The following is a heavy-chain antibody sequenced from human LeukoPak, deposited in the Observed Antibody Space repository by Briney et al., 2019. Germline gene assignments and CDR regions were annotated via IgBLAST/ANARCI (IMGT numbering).Heavy chain of an antibody. CDR1: GYIFTSYW. D-gene: IGHD5-12*01. CDR2: IDPSDSYT. V-gene: IGHV5-10-1*01. CDR3: ARGGDIVATLPEFDY. Sequence: GESLKISCKGSGYIFTSYWISWVRQMPGKGLEWMGRIDPSDSYTNYSPSFQGHVTISADKSISTAYLQWSSLKASDTAMYYCARGGDIVATLPEFDYWGQGTLVTVSS. J-gene: IGHJ4*02.